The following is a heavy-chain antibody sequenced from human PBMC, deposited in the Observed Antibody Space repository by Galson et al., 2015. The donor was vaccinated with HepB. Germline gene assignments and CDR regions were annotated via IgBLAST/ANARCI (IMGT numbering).Heavy chain of an antibody. D-gene: IGHD6-13*01. V-gene: IGHV3-48*02. J-gene: IGHJ5*02. CDR1: GFTFSSYS. CDR3: ARGPSLPYSRSWNWFDP. CDR2: IPRIRSTI. Sequence: SLRLSCAASGFTFSSYSMNWVRQAPGKGLEWVSYIPRIRSTIYYADSVKGRFTISRDNAKNSLYLQMNSLRDEDTAVYYCARGPSLPYSRSWNWFDPWGQGTLVTVSS.